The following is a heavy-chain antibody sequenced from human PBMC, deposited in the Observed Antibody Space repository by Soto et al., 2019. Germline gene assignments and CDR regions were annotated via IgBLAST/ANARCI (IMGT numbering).Heavy chain of an antibody. CDR3: ARDQRFLEWLLSSDYYYYGMDV. Sequence: GGSLRLSCAASGFTFSSYAMHWVRQAPGKGLEWVAVISYDGSNKYYADSVKGRFTISRDNSKNTLYLQMNSLRAEDTAVYYCARDQRFLEWLLSSDYYYYGMDVWRQGTTVTVSS. D-gene: IGHD3-3*01. J-gene: IGHJ6*02. CDR1: GFTFSSYA. V-gene: IGHV3-30-3*01. CDR2: ISYDGSNK.